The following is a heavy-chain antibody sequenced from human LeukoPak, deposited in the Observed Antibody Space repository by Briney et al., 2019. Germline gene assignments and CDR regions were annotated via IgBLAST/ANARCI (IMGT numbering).Heavy chain of an antibody. Sequence: GASVKVSCKASAYTFTSYAISWMRQAPRQGLEWMGWISVYNGNTNYAQKFQGRVTMTTDTSTNTVYMELRSLRFDDTAVYYCARDLAGIVGVTAWFDPWGQGTLVTVSS. D-gene: IGHD1-26*01. CDR3: ARDLAGIVGVTAWFDP. J-gene: IGHJ5*02. V-gene: IGHV1-18*01. CDR2: ISVYNGNT. CDR1: AYTFTSYA.